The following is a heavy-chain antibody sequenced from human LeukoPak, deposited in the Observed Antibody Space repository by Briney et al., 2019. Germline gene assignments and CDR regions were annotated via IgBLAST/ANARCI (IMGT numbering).Heavy chain of an antibody. V-gene: IGHV3-21*01. CDR3: TRDPRHFDS. CDR1: GFTFSTYG. Sequence: PGGSLRLSCEVSGFTFSTYGMSWVRQAPGKGLEWVSSISDGGHSTFHADSVKGRFTISRDNAKNSLYLQMSSLRVEDTAVYYCTRDPRHFDSCGQGTLVTVSS. J-gene: IGHJ5*01. CDR2: ISDGGHST. D-gene: IGHD6-6*01.